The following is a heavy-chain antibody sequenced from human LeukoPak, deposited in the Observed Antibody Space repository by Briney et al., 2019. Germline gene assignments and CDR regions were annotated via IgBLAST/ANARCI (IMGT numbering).Heavy chain of an antibody. Sequence: GGSLRLSCAASGFTFSNYWMSCVHQAPGKGLEWVANTEQDGSEKYYVDSVKGRFTISRDNAKNSLYLQMNSLRAEDTAVYYCARGRGVDVWGQGTTVTVSS. CDR3: ARGRGVDV. V-gene: IGHV3-7*01. CDR2: TEQDGSEK. CDR1: GFTFSNYW. J-gene: IGHJ6*02.